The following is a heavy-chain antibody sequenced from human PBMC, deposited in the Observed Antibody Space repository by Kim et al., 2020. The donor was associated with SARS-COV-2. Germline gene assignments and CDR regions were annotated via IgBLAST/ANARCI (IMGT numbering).Heavy chain of an antibody. CDR1: GFTFSSYG. J-gene: IGHJ5*02. CDR3: AKDMYYDSSGYCA. CDR2: ISYDGSNK. V-gene: IGHV3-30*18. Sequence: GGSLRLSCAASGFTFSSYGMHWVRQAPGKGLEWVAVISYDGSNKYYADSVKGRFTISRDNSKNTLYLQMNSLRAEDTAVYYCAKDMYYDSSGYCAWGQGTLVTVSS. D-gene: IGHD3-22*01.